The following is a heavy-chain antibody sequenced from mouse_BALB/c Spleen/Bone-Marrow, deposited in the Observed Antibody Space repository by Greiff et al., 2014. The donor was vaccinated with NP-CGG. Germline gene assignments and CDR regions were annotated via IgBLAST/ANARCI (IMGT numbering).Heavy chain of an antibody. Sequence: EVQLQESGGGLVKPGGSLKLSCAASGFTFSDYYMYWVRRTPEKRLEWVATISDGGGYTYYPDSVWGRFTISRDNAKNNLYLQMSSLKSEDTAMYYCARSGERYGAMDYWGQGTSVTVFS. CDR2: ISDGGGYT. CDR3: ARSGERYGAMDY. V-gene: IGHV5-4*02. CDR1: GFTFSDYY. J-gene: IGHJ4*01. D-gene: IGHD2-10*02.